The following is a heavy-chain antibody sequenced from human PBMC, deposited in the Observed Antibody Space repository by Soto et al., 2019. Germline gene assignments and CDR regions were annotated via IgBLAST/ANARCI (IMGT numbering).Heavy chain of an antibody. CDR2: IYASGST. D-gene: IGHD1-1*01. CDR3: ARGGMVIITTDTAFDS. V-gene: IGHV4-4*07. CDR1: GGSISRYY. J-gene: IGHJ4*02. Sequence: SETLSLTCSVSGGSISRYYWSLMRQPAGKGLEWIGRIYASGSTNYNPSLKSRVTMSVATSKNQFSLKLTSVTAADTATYYCARGGMVIITTDTAFDSSCQGTLVPVSS.